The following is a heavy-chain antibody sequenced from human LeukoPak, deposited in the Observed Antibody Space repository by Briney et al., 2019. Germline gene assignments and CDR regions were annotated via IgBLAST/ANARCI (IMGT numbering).Heavy chain of an antibody. CDR2: IYPGDSDT. D-gene: IGHD5-24*01. Sequence: GGSLQISCQGSGYNFTSYWMGGGRPVPGKGLGGMGIIYPGDSDTRYSPSFQGQVTISADKSISTAYLQWSSLKASDTAMYYCARRRDGYNFDYWGQGTLVTVSS. V-gene: IGHV5-51*01. J-gene: IGHJ4*02. CDR3: ARRRDGYNFDY. CDR1: GYNFTSYW.